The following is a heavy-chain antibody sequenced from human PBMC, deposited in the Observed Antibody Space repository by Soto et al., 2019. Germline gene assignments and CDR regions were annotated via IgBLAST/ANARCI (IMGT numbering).Heavy chain of an antibody. CDR2: TYYSGST. CDR3: AREKENYYDTGRGWFDP. V-gene: IGHV4-31*03. Sequence: QVQLQESGPGLVKPSQTLSLTCPVSGGSISSGGYYWSWIRQHPGKGLEWIGYTYYSGSTYYNPSLKSRVTRTVDTSKNQFSLKLSSVTAADTAVYYCAREKENYYDTGRGWFDPWGQGTLVTVSS. J-gene: IGHJ5*02. D-gene: IGHD3-22*01. CDR1: GGSISSGGYY.